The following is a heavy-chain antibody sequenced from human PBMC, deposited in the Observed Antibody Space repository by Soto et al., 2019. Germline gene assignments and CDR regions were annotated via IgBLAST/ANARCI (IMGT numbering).Heavy chain of an antibody. V-gene: IGHV1-46*01. CDR2: INPSGGST. CDR1: GYTFTSYY. Sequence: QVQLVQSGAEVKKPGASVKVSCKASGYTFTSYYMHWARQAPGQGLEWMGIINPSGGSTSYAQKFQGRVTMTRDTSTSTVYMELSSLRSEDTAVYYCAKDVEMATGAFDYWGQGTLVTVSS. D-gene: IGHD5-12*01. J-gene: IGHJ4*02. CDR3: AKDVEMATGAFDY.